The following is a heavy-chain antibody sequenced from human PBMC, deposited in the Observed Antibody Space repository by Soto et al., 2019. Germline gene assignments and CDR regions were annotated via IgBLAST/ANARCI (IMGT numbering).Heavy chain of an antibody. CDR3: ARGSPASKGP. Sequence: ASVKVSCKASGYTFTSYDINWVRQATGQGFDWLGWMNPNSGNTGYAQNFQGRVTMTRNTSISTAYMELSSLRFEDTAVYYCARGSPASKGPWGQGTLVTVSS. CDR2: MNPNSGNT. V-gene: IGHV1-8*01. J-gene: IGHJ5*02. D-gene: IGHD4-4*01. CDR1: GYTFTSYD.